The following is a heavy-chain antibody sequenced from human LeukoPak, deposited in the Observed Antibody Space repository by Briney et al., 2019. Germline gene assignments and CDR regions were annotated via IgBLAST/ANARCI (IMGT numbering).Heavy chain of an antibody. Sequence: SETLSLTCTVSGGSISSSSYYWGWIRQPPGKGLEWIGSIYYSGSTYYNPSLKSRVTISVDTSKNQFSLKLSSVTAADTAVYYCGRIVVVPAAGGHHAFDVWGQGTMVTVSS. D-gene: IGHD2-2*01. J-gene: IGHJ3*01. CDR3: GRIVVVPAAGGHHAFDV. CDR2: IYYSGST. CDR1: GGSISSSSYY. V-gene: IGHV4-39*07.